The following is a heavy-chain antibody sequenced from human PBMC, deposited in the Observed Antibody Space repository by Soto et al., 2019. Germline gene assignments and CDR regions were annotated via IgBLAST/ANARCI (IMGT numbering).Heavy chain of an antibody. J-gene: IGHJ6*02. CDR3: TGSLLAYCSGGKCHTDYYYYGMDV. CDR2: IRTKANSYAT. V-gene: IGHV3-73*02. Sequence: EVQLVESGGGLVQPGESLKLSCAASGFTFRGSAMHWVRQASGKGLEWVGRIRTKANSYATAYAASVQGRFTISRDDSKSTAYLQMNSLKPEDTAVYYCTGSLLAYCSGGKCHTDYYYYGMDVWGPGTAVTVSS. CDR1: GFTFRGSA. D-gene: IGHD2-15*01.